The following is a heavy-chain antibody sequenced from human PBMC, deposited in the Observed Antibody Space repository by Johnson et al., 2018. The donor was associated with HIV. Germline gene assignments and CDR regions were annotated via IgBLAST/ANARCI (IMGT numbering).Heavy chain of an antibody. Sequence: QLVESGGGLVQPGGSLRLSCAASGFTVSSNYMSWVRQAPGKGLEWVSVIYSGGSTYYADSVKGRFTISRDNSKNTPYLQMNSLRAEDTAVYYCARDKYNFWSGGAFDIWGQGTMVTVSS. V-gene: IGHV3-66*01. CDR1: GFTVSSNY. D-gene: IGHD3-3*01. CDR3: ARDKYNFWSGGAFDI. J-gene: IGHJ3*02. CDR2: IYSGGST.